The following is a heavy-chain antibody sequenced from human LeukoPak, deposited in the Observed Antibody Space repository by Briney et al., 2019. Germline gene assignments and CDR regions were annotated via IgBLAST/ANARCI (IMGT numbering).Heavy chain of an antibody. D-gene: IGHD6-19*01. CDR2: INSDGSGT. CDR3: RSEGNSGGPGPFDY. J-gene: IGHJ4*02. Sequence: GGSLRLSCAASGFTFSSYWMRSVRQAPGKWLLWVSCINSDGSGTSYADSEKSRFTISRDNAKNTLYLQMNSMRAEDTAEYYCRSEGNSGGPGPFDYWGQGILVTVSS. CDR1: GFTFSSYW. V-gene: IGHV3-74*01.